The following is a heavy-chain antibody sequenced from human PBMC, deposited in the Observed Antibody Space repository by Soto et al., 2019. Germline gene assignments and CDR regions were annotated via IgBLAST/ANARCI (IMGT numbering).Heavy chain of an antibody. V-gene: IGHV3-11*01. CDR1: GFTFSDSY. D-gene: IGHD3-22*01. J-gene: IGHJ4*02. CDR2: ISRTGHRT. Sequence: GGSLRLSCGASGFTFSDSYFSWIRQAPGKGLEWLAYISRTGHRTYYAGSVEGRFTISRDDAKSSVYLQMNSLRAEDTAIYYCASEPVNSDRNGYPLFDCRGQGTQVTVSS. CDR3: ASEPVNSDRNGYPLFDC.